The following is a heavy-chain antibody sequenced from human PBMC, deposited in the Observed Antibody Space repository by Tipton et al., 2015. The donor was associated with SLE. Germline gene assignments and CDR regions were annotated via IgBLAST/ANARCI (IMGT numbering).Heavy chain of an antibody. Sequence: LRLSCTVSGGSISSYYWSWIRQPPGKGLEWIGYIYYSGSTNYNPSLKSRVTISVDTSKNQFPLKLSSVTAADTAVYYCAGGQLERRRFDYWGQGTLVSVSS. V-gene: IGHV4-59*01. CDR3: AGGQLERRRFDY. J-gene: IGHJ4*02. CDR1: GGSISSYY. D-gene: IGHD1-1*01. CDR2: IYYSGST.